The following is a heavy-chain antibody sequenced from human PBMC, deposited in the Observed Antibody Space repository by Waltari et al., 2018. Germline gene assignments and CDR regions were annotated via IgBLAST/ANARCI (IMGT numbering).Heavy chain of an antibody. D-gene: IGHD6-13*01. CDR3: ARGRGTLGQLLVTY. J-gene: IGHJ4*02. Sequence: QVQLVQSGAEVERPGASVRISCKASGYTFTNYYVLWLRQAPGRGVGWLGSIDPDGGGTTYAPKFRDRLSLTRDTSTSVLYMALDNLNSDDSAIYFCARGRGTLGQLLVTYWGQGTQVLVSS. CDR1: GYTFTNYY. V-gene: IGHV1-46*01. CDR2: IDPDGGGT.